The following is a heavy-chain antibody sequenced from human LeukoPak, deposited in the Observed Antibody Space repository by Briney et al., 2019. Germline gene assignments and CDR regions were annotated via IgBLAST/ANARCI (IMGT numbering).Heavy chain of an antibody. Sequence: PGGSLRLSCAASGFTFSTYAMSWVRQAPGKGLEWLSAISGSGSDTYYADSLKGRFTISRDNSKNTLFLQMNSLRAEDTAVYYCANPGGPWGQGTLVTVSS. V-gene: IGHV3-23*01. CDR1: GFTFSTYA. D-gene: IGHD1-1*01. CDR3: ANPGGP. J-gene: IGHJ4*02. CDR2: ISGSGSDT.